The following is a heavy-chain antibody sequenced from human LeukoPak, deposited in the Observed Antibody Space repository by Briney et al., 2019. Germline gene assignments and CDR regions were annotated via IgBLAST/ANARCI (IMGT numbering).Heavy chain of an antibody. CDR2: FYYSGST. Sequence: SETLSLTCTVSGGSISSGSYYWAWIRQPPGKGLEWIGSFYYSGSTYYNPSLKSRVTISIDTSKNQFSLKLDSVTAADTAVYYCAKGTSSGWYYFDYWGQGTLVTVSS. D-gene: IGHD6-19*01. V-gene: IGHV4-39*07. CDR3: AKGTSSGWYYFDY. J-gene: IGHJ4*02. CDR1: GGSISSGSYY.